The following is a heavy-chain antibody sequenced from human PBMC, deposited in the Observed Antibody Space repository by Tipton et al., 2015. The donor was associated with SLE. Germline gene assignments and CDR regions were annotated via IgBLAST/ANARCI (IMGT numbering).Heavy chain of an antibody. V-gene: IGHV3-30*15. D-gene: IGHD1-26*01. CDR3: GRGEVGKKWGGFVDS. J-gene: IGHJ4*02. Sequence: RSLRLSCAASRFTFNTYAMHWVRQAPGKGLEWVAVISFDGSYKYYVDSVKGRFTISRDNSKNTLYLQMSSLRPEDTAVYYCGRGEVGKKWGGFVDSWGQGTLVRVSS. CDR2: ISFDGSYK. CDR1: RFTFNTYA.